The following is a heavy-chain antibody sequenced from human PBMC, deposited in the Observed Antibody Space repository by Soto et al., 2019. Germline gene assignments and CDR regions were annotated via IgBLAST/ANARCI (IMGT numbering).Heavy chain of an antibody. CDR2: LVVGTGNT. V-gene: IGHV1-58*01. D-gene: IGHD2-15*01. J-gene: IGHJ6*02. CDR3: ATGAYCSGGSCSDYYYYYYGMDL. CDR1: GFSFMSSA. Sequence: SVKGSCKTSGFSFMSSAVQWVRQARGQRLEWIGWLVVGTGNTNYAQKFQQRVTVSSDRSTNTVSMELSSLTSEDTAVYYCATGAYCSGGSCSDYYYYYYGMDLWGQGTTVTVSS.